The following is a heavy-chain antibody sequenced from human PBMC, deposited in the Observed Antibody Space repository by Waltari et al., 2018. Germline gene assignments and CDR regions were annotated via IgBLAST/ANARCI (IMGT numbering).Heavy chain of an antibody. CDR3: ARHIGDYVLDY. J-gene: IGHJ4*02. Sequence: QVQLQESGPGLVKPSETLSLTCAVSGYPISSVYYWVWIRQPPGKGLEWIGSIYHSGSTYYNPSLKSRVTISVDTSKNQFSLKLSSVTAADTAVYYCARHIGDYVLDYWGQGTLVTVSS. D-gene: IGHD4-17*01. CDR2: IYHSGST. CDR1: GYPISSVYY. V-gene: IGHV4-38-2*01.